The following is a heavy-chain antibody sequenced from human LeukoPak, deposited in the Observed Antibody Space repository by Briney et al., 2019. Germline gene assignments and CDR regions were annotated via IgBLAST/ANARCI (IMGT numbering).Heavy chain of an antibody. V-gene: IGHV4-34*01. CDR1: GGSFSGYY. J-gene: IGHJ6*03. Sequence: SETLSLTCAVYGGSFSGYYWSWIRQPPGKGLDWIGIIYFSGSTLYNPSLTGRVTLSLDRSKNQVSLTLNSVTAADTAIYYCATGKERDYFYMDVWGTGSAVTVSS. CDR3: ATGKERDYFYMDV. CDR2: IYFSGST. D-gene: IGHD1-26*01.